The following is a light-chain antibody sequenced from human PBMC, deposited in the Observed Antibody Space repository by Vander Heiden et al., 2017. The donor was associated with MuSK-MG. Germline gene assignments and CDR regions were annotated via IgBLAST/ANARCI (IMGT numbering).Light chain of an antibody. CDR1: NIGTYS. V-gene: IGLV3-21*02. J-gene: IGLJ1*01. CDR2: DDR. Sequence: YVLTQPPPVSVAPGQTARIACEGDNIGTYSVHWYQQRPGTAPVLCGVDDRDRPSGIPERGSGSNSGDTETLTLIRVEAGDDSYSDCQAWDSRGDLVFGRGTKVTVL. CDR3: QAWDSRGDLV.